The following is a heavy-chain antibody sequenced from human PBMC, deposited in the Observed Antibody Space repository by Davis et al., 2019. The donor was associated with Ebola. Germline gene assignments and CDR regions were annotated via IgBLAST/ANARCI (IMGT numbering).Heavy chain of an antibody. Sequence: AASVKVSCKASGGTFSSYAISWVRQAPGQGLEWMGGIIPIFGTANYAQKFQGRVTITADKSTSTAYMELSSLRSEDTAVYYCARSKVLRYFDWLLEDFDYWGQGTLVTVSS. V-gene: IGHV1-69*06. CDR1: GGTFSSYA. D-gene: IGHD3-9*01. J-gene: IGHJ4*02. CDR2: IIPIFGTA. CDR3: ARSKVLRYFDWLLEDFDY.